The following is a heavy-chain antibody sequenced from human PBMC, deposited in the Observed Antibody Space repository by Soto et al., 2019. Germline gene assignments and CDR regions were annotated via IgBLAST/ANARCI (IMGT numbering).Heavy chain of an antibody. CDR2: IHHSGST. D-gene: IGHD6-19*01. CDR3: ARDSQWLGRLGY. J-gene: IGHJ4*02. CDR1: GGSISSSNW. Sequence: SETLSLTCAVSGGSISSSNWWSWVRQPPGKGLEWIGEIHHSGSTNYNPSLKSRVTISVDKSKNQFSLKLSSVTAADTAVYYCARDSQWLGRLGYWGQGTLVTSPQ. V-gene: IGHV4-4*02.